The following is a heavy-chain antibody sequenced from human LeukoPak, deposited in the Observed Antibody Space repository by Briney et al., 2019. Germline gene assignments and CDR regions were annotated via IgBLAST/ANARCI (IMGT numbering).Heavy chain of an antibody. D-gene: IGHD3-16*01. V-gene: IGHV3-30*02. J-gene: IGHJ6*03. CDR2: IRYDGSNK. CDR1: GFTFSSYG. Sequence: QTGGSLRLSCAASGFTFSSYGMHWVRQAPGKGLEWVAFIRYDGSNKYYADSVKGRFTISRDNSKNTLYLQMISLRAEDTAVYYCAKDPTSGERYYYYYYMDVWGKGTTVTVSS. CDR3: AKDPTSGERYYYYYYMDV.